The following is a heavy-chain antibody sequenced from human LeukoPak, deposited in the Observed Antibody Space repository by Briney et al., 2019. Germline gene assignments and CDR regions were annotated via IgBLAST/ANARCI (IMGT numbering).Heavy chain of an antibody. D-gene: IGHD3-10*01. CDR3: ASGRFYGSGSLSFFDY. CDR2: ISYDGSNK. V-gene: IGHV3-30-3*01. CDR1: GFAFSSYA. Sequence: GRSLRLSCAASGFAFSSYAMHWVRQAPGKGLEWVAVISYDGSNKYYADSVKGRFTISRDNSKNTLYLQMNSLRAEDTAVYYCASGRFYGSGSLSFFDYWGQGTLVTVSS. J-gene: IGHJ4*02.